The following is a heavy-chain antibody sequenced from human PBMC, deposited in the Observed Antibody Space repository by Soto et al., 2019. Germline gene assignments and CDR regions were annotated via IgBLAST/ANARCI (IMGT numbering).Heavy chain of an antibody. Sequence: VQLVESGGGLVQLGRSLRLSCAASGFTFDDYAMHWVRQPPGKGLEWVSGISWDSGTIGYADSVKGRFTISRDNARKFRYLQMSGLRAEDTALYYCVKDEGIAVAGPYYGMDVWGQGTTVTVSS. CDR2: ISWDSGTI. CDR3: VKDEGIAVAGPYYGMDV. CDR1: GFTFDDYA. D-gene: IGHD6-19*01. J-gene: IGHJ6*02. V-gene: IGHV3-9*01.